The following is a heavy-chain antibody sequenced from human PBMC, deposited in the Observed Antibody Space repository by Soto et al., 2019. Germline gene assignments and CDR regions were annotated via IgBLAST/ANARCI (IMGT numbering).Heavy chain of an antibody. D-gene: IGHD1-26*01. CDR3: AKKSGVGATWYFDY. J-gene: IGHJ4*02. CDR2: LPETVTNT. Sequence: EVQLLESGGGLVQPGGSLRLSCADSGFTFSNYGMSWVRQAPGKGLEWVSALPETVTNTYYADSVKGRFTISRDNSKNTLLLQINNLRAGDTAVYYCAKKSGVGATWYFDYWGQGTLVTVSS. V-gene: IGHV3-23*01. CDR1: GFTFSNYG.